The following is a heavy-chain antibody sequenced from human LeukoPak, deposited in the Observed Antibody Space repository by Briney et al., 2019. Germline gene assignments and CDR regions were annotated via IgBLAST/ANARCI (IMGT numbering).Heavy chain of an antibody. D-gene: IGHD4-23*01. CDR3: AKGRSAAVTSALNY. CDR1: GFTLSDYA. J-gene: IGHJ4*02. Sequence: GGSLRLSCAASGFTLSDYAMSWVRQAPGKGLEWVSGVSANGVSTYYADSVKGRFTISRDNSKTTLYLQMNSLRAEDTAVYYCAKGRSAAVTSALNYWGLGTLVTVSS. CDR2: VSANGVST. V-gene: IGHV3-23*01.